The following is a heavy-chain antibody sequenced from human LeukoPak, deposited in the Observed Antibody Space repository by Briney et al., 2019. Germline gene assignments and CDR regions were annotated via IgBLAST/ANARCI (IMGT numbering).Heavy chain of an antibody. J-gene: IGHJ4*02. CDR2: IILTLDIP. V-gene: IGHV1-69*10. Sequence: GASVKVCCKASGGTFSSYAINWVRQVPGQGLEWMGGIILTLDIPNYAQKFQGRVTITADKFTSTVYMELSSLKSEDTAVYYCARDADDVSASAGDDYWGQGTLVTVSS. D-gene: IGHD3-16*01. CDR3: ARDADDVSASAGDDY. CDR1: GGTFSSYA.